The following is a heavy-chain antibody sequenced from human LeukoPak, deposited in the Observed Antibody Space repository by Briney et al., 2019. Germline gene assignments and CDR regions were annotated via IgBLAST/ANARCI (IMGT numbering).Heavy chain of an antibody. Sequence: ASVKVSCKASGYTFTSYGISWVRQAPGQGLEWMGWISAYNGNTNYAQKLQGRVTMTRDTSTSTVYMELSSLRSEDTAVYYCARGPAADSSGYYSSDGAFDIWGQGTMVTVSS. D-gene: IGHD3-22*01. J-gene: IGHJ3*02. CDR1: GYTFTSYG. V-gene: IGHV1-18*01. CDR2: ISAYNGNT. CDR3: ARGPAADSSGYYSSDGAFDI.